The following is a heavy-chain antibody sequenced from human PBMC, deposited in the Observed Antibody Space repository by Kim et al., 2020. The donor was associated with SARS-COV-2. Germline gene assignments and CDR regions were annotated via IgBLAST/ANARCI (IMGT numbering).Heavy chain of an antibody. D-gene: IGHD3-22*01. CDR2: IYYSGST. CDR1: GGSISSYY. Sequence: SETLSLTCTVSGGSISSYYWSWIRQPPGKGLEWIGYIYYSGSTNYNPSLKSRVTISVDTSKNQFSLKLSSVTAADTAGGYCARATDSSGYGYYFDYCGQG. CDR3: ARATDSSGYGYYFDY. J-gene: IGHJ4*02. V-gene: IGHV4-59*01.